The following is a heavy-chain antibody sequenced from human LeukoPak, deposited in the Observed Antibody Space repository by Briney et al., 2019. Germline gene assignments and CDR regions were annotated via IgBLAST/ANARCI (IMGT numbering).Heavy chain of an antibody. Sequence: GGSLRLSCAAFGFTFSGSGMHWVRQASGKGLEWVGRIRSKANSYATAYAASVKGRFTISRDDSKNTAYLQMNSLKTEDTAVYYCITMVRGDYYYYGMDVWGKGTTVTVSS. CDR3: ITMVRGDYYYYGMDV. V-gene: IGHV3-73*01. CDR2: IRSKANSYAT. CDR1: GFTFSGSG. D-gene: IGHD3-10*01. J-gene: IGHJ6*04.